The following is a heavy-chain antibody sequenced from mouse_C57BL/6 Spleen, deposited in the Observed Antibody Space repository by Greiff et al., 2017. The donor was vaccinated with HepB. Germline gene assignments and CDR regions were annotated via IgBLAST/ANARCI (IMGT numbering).Heavy chain of an antibody. V-gene: IGHV1-15*01. CDR3: TRSGGNFWFAY. CDR2: IDPETGGT. D-gene: IGHD2-1*01. CDR1: GYTFTDYE. Sequence: QVQLQQSGAELVRPGASVTLSCKASGYTFTDYEMHWVKQTPVHGLEWIGAIDPETGGTAYNQKFKGKAILTADKSSSTAYMELRSLTSEDSAVYYCTRSGGNFWFAYWGQGTLVTVSA. J-gene: IGHJ3*01.